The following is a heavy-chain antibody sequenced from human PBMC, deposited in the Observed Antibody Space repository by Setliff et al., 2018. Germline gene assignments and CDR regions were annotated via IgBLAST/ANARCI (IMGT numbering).Heavy chain of an antibody. CDR1: GFTFSNFW. CDR3: ARDRAGYYYGSGSYYLFDY. V-gene: IGHV3-7*01. D-gene: IGHD3-10*01. CDR2: IKQDGSAK. J-gene: IGHJ4*02. Sequence: PGGSLRLSCAASGFTFSNFWMSWVRQAPGKGLEWVANIKQDGSAKYYVDSVKGRFTISRDNAKNSLYLQMNSLRAEDTAVYYCARDRAGYYYGSGSYYLFDYWGQGTLVTVSS.